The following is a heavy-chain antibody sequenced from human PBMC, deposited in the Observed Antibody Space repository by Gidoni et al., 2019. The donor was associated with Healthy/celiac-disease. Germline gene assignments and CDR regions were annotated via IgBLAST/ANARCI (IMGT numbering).Heavy chain of an antibody. V-gene: IGHV1-69*04. Sequence: QVQLVQSGAEVKKPGSSVKVSCKASGGTFSSYAISWVRQAPGQGLEWMGRIIPILGIANYAQKFQGRVTITADKSTSTAYMELSSLRSEDTAVYYCARDNRGVAVVTAEYWYFDLWGRGTLVTVSS. J-gene: IGHJ2*01. CDR3: ARDNRGVAVVTAEYWYFDL. CDR1: GGTFSSYA. D-gene: IGHD2-21*02. CDR2: IIPILGIA.